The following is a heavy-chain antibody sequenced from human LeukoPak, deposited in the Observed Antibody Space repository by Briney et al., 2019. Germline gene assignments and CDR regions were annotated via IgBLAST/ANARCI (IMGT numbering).Heavy chain of an antibody. CDR3: ARADRMVYAIPQEDWGYYYYYMDV. D-gene: IGHD2-8*01. CDR2: TYYRSKWYN. CDR1: GDSVSSNSAA. Sequence: SQTPSLTCAISGDSVSSNSAAWNWIRQSPSRGLEWLGRTYYRSKWYNDYAVSVKSRITINPDTSKNQFSLQLNSVTPEDTAVYYCARADRMVYAIPQEDWGYYYYYMDVWGKGTTVTVSS. V-gene: IGHV6-1*01. J-gene: IGHJ6*03.